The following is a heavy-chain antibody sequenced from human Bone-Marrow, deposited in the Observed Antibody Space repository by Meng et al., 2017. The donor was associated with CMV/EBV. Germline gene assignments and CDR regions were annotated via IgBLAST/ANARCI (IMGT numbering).Heavy chain of an antibody. Sequence: GGSLRLSCAASGFPFSSYWMHWVRQAPGKGLVWVSRINSDGSSTSYADSVKGRFTISRDNAKNTLYLQMNSLRAEDTAVYYCARDRNYYDSSGYYATLGFDYWGQETLVTVSS. J-gene: IGHJ4*02. D-gene: IGHD3-22*01. CDR2: INSDGSST. CDR1: GFPFSSYW. CDR3: ARDRNYYDSSGYYATLGFDY. V-gene: IGHV3-74*01.